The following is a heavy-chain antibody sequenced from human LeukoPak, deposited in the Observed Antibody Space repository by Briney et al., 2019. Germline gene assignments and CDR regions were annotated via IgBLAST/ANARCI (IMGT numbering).Heavy chain of an antibody. V-gene: IGHV4-61*02. CDR3: AKLPGDRPPVFDY. J-gene: IGHJ4*02. CDR2: IYSSGST. Sequence: SETLSLTCTVSGGSISSGSYYWNWIRQPAGKGLEWIGRIYSSGSTNYNPSLKSRVTMSVDTSKNQFSLKPSSVTAADTAVYYCAKLPGDRPPVFDYWGQGTLVTVSS. CDR1: GGSISSGSYY. D-gene: IGHD7-27*01.